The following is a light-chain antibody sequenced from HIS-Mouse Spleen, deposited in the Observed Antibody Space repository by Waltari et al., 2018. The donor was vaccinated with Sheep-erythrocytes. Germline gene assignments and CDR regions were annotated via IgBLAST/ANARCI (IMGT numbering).Light chain of an antibody. Sequence: QSALTQPRSVSGSPRQSVTIACTRTISDLVVYHHVPWYQQDPGKAPKLMIYDVSKRPSGVPDRFSGSKSGNTASLTISGLQAEDEADYYCSSYAGSNNWVFGGGTKLTVL. V-gene: IGLV2-11*01. J-gene: IGLJ3*02. CDR1: ISDLVVYHH. CDR3: SSYAGSNNWV. CDR2: DVS.